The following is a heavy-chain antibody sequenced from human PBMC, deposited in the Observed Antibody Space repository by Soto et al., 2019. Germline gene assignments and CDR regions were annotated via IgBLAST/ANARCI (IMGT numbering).Heavy chain of an antibody. J-gene: IGHJ4*02. V-gene: IGHV3-23*01. CDR3: AKDGGAVGAGR. CDR2: ISGSGGST. D-gene: IGHD1-26*01. CDR1: GFTFSSYA. Sequence: GSLRLSCAASGFTFSSYAMSWVRQAPGKGLEWVSAISGSGGSTYYADSVKGRFTLSRDNSKNTLYLQMNSLRAEDTAVYYCAKDGGAVGAGRWGQGTLVTVSS.